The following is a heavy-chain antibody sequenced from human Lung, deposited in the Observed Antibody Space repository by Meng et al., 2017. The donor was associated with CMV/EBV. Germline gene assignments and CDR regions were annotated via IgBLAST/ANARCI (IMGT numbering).Heavy chain of an antibody. CDR3: ARDLRSPVY. Sequence: SCAASGFTFSSYWMGWVRQAPVKGLEWVASIKQDGSEKYYVDSVKGRFTISRDNAKNSLYLQMNSLRAEDTAVYYCARDLRSPVYWGQGTLVTVSS. CDR1: GFTFSSYW. D-gene: IGHD3-10*01. CDR2: IKQDGSEK. V-gene: IGHV3-7*01. J-gene: IGHJ4*02.